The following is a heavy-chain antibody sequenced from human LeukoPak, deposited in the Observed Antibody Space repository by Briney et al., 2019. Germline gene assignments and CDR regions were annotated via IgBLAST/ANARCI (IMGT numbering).Heavy chain of an antibody. V-gene: IGHV3-23*01. CDR2: ISGSGGST. CDR3: AKGNYYDRSGYYGLDY. J-gene: IGHJ4*02. Sequence: GGSLRLSCAASGFTFSSYAMSWVRQAPGKGLEWVSTISGSGGSTYYADSVKGRFTISRDNSKNTLYLQMNSLRAEGTAVYYCAKGNYYDRSGYYGLDYWGQGTLVTVSS. CDR1: GFTFSSYA. D-gene: IGHD3-22*01.